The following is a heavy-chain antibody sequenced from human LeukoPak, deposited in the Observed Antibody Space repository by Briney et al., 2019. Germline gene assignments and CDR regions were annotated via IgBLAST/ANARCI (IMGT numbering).Heavy chain of an antibody. CDR3: ARHFHSAWSRF. J-gene: IGHJ4*02. V-gene: IGHV5-51*01. CDR1: GFDFTAYG. Sequence: GESLKISCKCSGFDFTAYGIAWVRQMPGKGLEWMGNIYPGGSNGRYSPSFQGQVTMSADKSITTVYLQWSSLKASDTAMYYCARHFHSAWSRFWGQGSLVTVSS. CDR2: IYPGGSNG. D-gene: IGHD2-8*02.